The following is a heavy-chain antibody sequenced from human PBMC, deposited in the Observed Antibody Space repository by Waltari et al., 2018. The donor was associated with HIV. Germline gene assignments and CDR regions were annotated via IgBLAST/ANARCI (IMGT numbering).Heavy chain of an antibody. V-gene: IGHV3-11*01. CDR3: ATGREYTYGSMHRRAFDY. D-gene: IGHD5-12*01. Sequence: QVQLVESGGELVKPGGSLRLSCVASGFTFTDYYMTWIRQTPGKGLGWISYISRRTNTIIYAESVRGRFTVSRDNAKNSVFLQMNNLRPEDSAVYYCATGREYTYGSMHRRAFDYWGRGTLVTVSS. J-gene: IGHJ4*02. CDR1: GFTFTDYY. CDR2: ISRRTNTI.